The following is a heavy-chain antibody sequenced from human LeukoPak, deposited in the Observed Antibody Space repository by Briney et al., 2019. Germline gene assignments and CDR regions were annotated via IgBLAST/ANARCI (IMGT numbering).Heavy chain of an antibody. CDR1: GYSISSGYY. V-gene: IGHV4-38-2*02. CDR2: IYHSGNT. Sequence: SETLSLTYTVSGYSISSGYYWGWIRQPPVKGLEWIGSIYHSGNTYYNPSLKSRVTISVDTSKNQFSLKLSSVTAADTAVYYCARDQVGRDSSDYCFDYWGQGTLVTVSS. D-gene: IGHD3-22*01. J-gene: IGHJ4*02. CDR3: ARDQVGRDSSDYCFDY.